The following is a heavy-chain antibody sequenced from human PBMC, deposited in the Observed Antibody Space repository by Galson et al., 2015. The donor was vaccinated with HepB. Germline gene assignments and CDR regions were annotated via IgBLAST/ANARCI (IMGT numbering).Heavy chain of an antibody. CDR3: AKEGLLWFGETEGYHINWFDP. V-gene: IGHV3-30*02. CDR1: GFTFSNYG. Sequence: SLRLSCAASGFTFSNYGMHWVRQAPGKGLEWVAFIRYDGSNKYYADSVKGRFTISRDNSKNTLYLQMNSLRAEDTAVYYCAKEGLLWFGETEGYHINWFDPWGQGTLVTVSS. CDR2: IRYDGSNK. D-gene: IGHD3-10*01. J-gene: IGHJ5*02.